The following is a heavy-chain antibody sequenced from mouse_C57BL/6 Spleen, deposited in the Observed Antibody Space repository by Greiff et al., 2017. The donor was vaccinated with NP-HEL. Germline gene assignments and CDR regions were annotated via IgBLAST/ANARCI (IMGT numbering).Heavy chain of an antibody. CDR1: GFNIKDDY. D-gene: IGHD1-1*01. Sequence: DVQLQESGAELVRPGASVKLSCTASGFNIKDDYMHWVKQRPEQGLEWIGWIDPENGDTEYASKFQGKATITADTSSNTAYLQLSSLTSEDTAVYYCTRGYYGSSYPYWGQGTTLTVSS. V-gene: IGHV14-4*01. CDR2: IDPENGDT. CDR3: TRGYYGSSYPY. J-gene: IGHJ2*01.